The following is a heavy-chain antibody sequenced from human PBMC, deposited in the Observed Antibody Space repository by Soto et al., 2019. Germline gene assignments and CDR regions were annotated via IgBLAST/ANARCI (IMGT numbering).Heavy chain of an antibody. V-gene: IGHV3-33*01. J-gene: IGHJ6*02. CDR1: GFTFSSYG. Sequence: PVGSLRLSCAASGFTFSSYGMHWVRQAPGKGLEWVAVIWYDGSNKYYADSVKGRFTISRDNSKNTLYLQMNSLRAEDTAVYYCARDPYSSSWYPLYYYGMDVWGQGTTVTVSS. CDR3: ARDPYSSSWYPLYYYGMDV. D-gene: IGHD6-13*01. CDR2: IWYDGSNK.